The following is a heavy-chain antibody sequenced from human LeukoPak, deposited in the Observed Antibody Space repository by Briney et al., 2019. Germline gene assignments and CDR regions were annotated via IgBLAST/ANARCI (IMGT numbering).Heavy chain of an antibody. CDR2: IRSSDNTI. J-gene: IGHJ3*02. CDR3: ATDAFDI. V-gene: IGHV3-48*01. CDR1: GFTFSSYG. Sequence: GGSLILSCAASGFTFSSYGINWVRQAPGKGLEWISYIRSSDNTIFYADSVKGRFTISRDNANNSLYLQMNGLRAEDTSVYYCATDAFDIWGQGTMVTVSS.